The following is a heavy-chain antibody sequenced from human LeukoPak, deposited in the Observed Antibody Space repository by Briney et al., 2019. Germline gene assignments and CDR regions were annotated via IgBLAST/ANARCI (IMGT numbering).Heavy chain of an antibody. CDR2: ISAYNGNT. D-gene: IGHD3-22*01. CDR3: ARSSPYYYDSSGYLLPDY. Sequence: ASVKVSCKASGYTFTSYGISWVRQAPGQGPEWMGWISAYNGNTNYAQKLQGRVTMTTDTSTSTAYMELRSLRSDDTAVYYCARSSPYYYDSSGYLLPDYWGQGTLVTVSS. V-gene: IGHV1-18*01. J-gene: IGHJ4*02. CDR1: GYTFTSYG.